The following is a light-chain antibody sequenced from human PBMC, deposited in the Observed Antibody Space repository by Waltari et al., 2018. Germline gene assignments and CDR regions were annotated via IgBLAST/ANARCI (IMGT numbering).Light chain of an antibody. Sequence: QSALTQPPSASGSPGQSVPISCTGTARDCSCSSYQQHPGKAPKLLIYEVSKRPSGVPARFSGSKSGKTASLTVSGLQTEDEADYYCSSDAVSDNFYDFGTGTRVTVL. V-gene: IGLV2-8*01. CDR3: SSDAVSDNFYD. CDR1: ARDCS. CDR2: EVS. J-gene: IGLJ1*01.